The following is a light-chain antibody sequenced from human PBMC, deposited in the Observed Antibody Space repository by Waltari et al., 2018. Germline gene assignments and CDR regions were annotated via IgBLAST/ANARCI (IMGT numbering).Light chain of an antibody. Sequence: QSVLTQPPSASGTPGQRVTISCSGTASNIGSNLVNWYQQPPGKAPKLVIYRSDQRPSGVPDRFSGTKSGSSASLAISGLQSEDEAEYYCAAWDDRPNGRWVFGGGTKVTVL. CDR1: ASNIGSNL. V-gene: IGLV1-44*01. CDR2: RSD. J-gene: IGLJ3*02. CDR3: AAWDDRPNGRWV.